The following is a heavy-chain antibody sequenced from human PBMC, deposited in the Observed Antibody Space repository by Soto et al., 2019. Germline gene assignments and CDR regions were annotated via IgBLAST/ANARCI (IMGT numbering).Heavy chain of an antibody. CDR3: ARASYGDSPLDY. J-gene: IGHJ4*02. D-gene: IGHD4-17*01. V-gene: IGHV1-69*02. Sequence: QVQLVQSGAEVKKPGSSVKVSCKASGGTFSSYTISWVRQALGQGLEWMGRIIPFLGITNYAQKFQGRVTITADKSTSTAYMELSSLRSEDTAVYYCARASYGDSPLDYWGQGTLVTVSS. CDR1: GGTFSSYT. CDR2: IIPFLGIT.